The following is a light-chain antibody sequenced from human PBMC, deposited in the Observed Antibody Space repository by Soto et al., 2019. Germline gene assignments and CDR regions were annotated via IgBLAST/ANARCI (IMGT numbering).Light chain of an antibody. V-gene: IGKV3-20*01. CDR2: GAS. J-gene: IGKJ5*01. CDR3: QQSGNSPLT. Sequence: EIVLAQSPGTLSLSPGERATLSCRASQSVSSTYLAWYQQKPGQAPRLLIYGASSRATGIPDRFSGSGSGTDFTLTISRLEPEDFAVYFCQQSGNSPLTFGRGTRLEIK. CDR1: QSVSSTY.